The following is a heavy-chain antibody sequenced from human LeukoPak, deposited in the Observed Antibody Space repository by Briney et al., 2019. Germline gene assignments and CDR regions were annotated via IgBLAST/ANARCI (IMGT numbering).Heavy chain of an antibody. Sequence: PGGSLRLSCAASGFTFSSYWMHWVRQAPGKGLVWLSRVSTDGSSTSYADSVKGRFTISRDNAKNTLYLQMNSLRAEDTAVYYCARGLLRAGYSGYDCLDYWGQGTLVTVSS. CDR1: GFTFSSYW. V-gene: IGHV3-74*01. J-gene: IGHJ4*02. CDR2: VSTDGSST. D-gene: IGHD5-12*01. CDR3: ARGLLRAGYSGYDCLDY.